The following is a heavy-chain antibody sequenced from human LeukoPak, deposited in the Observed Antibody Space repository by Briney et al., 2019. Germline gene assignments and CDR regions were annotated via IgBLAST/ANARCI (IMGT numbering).Heavy chain of an antibody. CDR2: INPSGGST. V-gene: IGHV1-46*01. Sequence: ASVKVSCKASGYTFTGYYMHWVRQAPGQGLEWMGIINPSGGSTSYAQKFQGRVTMTRDMSTSTVYMELSSLRSEDTAVYYCARDDTIRGIDSSGYYYNYWGQGTLVTVSS. CDR1: GYTFTGYY. D-gene: IGHD3-22*01. J-gene: IGHJ4*02. CDR3: ARDDTIRGIDSSGYYYNY.